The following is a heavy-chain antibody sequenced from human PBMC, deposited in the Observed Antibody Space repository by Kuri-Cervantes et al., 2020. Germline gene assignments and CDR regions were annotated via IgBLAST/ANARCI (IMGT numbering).Heavy chain of an antibody. CDR3: ATTRVGVTRVYFDY. Sequence: GESLKISCAVSGFTFSSYWMSWVRQAPGKGLEWVANIKEDGSEKKYVDFVKGRFTISRDNARNSLYLYMNSLRVDDTAVYYCATTRVGVTRVYFDYWGQGTLVTVSS. J-gene: IGHJ4*02. CDR2: IKEDGSEK. CDR1: GFTFSSYW. D-gene: IGHD1-26*01. V-gene: IGHV3-7*01.